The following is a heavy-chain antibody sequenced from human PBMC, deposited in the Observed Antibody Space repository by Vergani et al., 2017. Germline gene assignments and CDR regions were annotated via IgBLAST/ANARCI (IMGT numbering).Heavy chain of an antibody. J-gene: IGHJ4*02. CDR1: GGTFSSYT. CDR3: ARDRVIGAAAVYYFDY. D-gene: IGHD6-13*01. V-gene: IGHV1-69*08. CDR2: IIPIVDIA. Sequence: QVQLVQSGAEVKKPGSSVKVSCKASGGTFSSYTISWVRQAPGQGLEWMGRIIPIVDIANYAQKFQGRVTITADESTSTAYMELSSLRSEDTAVYYCARDRVIGAAAVYYFDYWGQGTLVTVSS.